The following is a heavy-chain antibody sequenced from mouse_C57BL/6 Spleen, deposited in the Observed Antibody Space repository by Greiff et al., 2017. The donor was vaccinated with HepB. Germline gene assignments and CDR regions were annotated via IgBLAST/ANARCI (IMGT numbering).Heavy chain of an antibody. Sequence: DVKLQESGAELVRPGSSVKMSCKTSGYTFTSYGINWVKQRPGQGLEWIGYIYIGNGYTEYNENFKGKATLTSDTSSSTAYMQLSSLTSEDAAIYFCARAPDYYGSSYWYFDVWGTGTTVTVSS. CDR2: IYIGNGYT. J-gene: IGHJ1*03. D-gene: IGHD1-1*01. CDR3: ARAPDYYGSSYWYFDV. V-gene: IGHV1-58*01. CDR1: GYTFTSYG.